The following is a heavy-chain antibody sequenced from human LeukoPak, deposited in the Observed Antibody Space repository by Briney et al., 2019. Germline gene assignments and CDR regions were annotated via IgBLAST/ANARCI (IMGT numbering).Heavy chain of an antibody. CDR2: INSDGSAT. J-gene: IGHJ4*02. V-gene: IGHV3-74*01. D-gene: IGHD6-13*01. Sequence: PGGSLRLSCAASGFTFGSPWMHWVRHAPGKGLVWVSRINSDGSATAYADSVKGRFTISRDNAENTLYLQMNSLRAEDTAVYYCARGTAGYHSSYLDYWGQGTLVTVSS. CDR1: GFTFGSPW. CDR3: ARGTAGYHSSYLDY.